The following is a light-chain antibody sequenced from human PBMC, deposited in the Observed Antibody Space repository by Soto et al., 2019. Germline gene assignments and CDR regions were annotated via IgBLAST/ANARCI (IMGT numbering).Light chain of an antibody. V-gene: IGLV2-8*01. Sequence: QSALTQPPSASGSPGQSVTISCTGTSGDVGGYNYVSWYQQHPGKAPKLMIYEVSQRPSGVPDRFSGSKSGNTASLTVSGLQAEDEADYYCNSYAGSNNVFXTGTKLTVL. CDR3: NSYAGSNNV. CDR2: EVS. CDR1: SGDVGGYNY. J-gene: IGLJ1*01.